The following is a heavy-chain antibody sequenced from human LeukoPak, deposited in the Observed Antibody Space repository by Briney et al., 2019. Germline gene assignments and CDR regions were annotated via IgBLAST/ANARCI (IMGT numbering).Heavy chain of an antibody. CDR3: AKDMSYGGYSGYDY. V-gene: IGHV3-9*03. Sequence: GGSLRLSCAVSGFTLDDYAMHWVRHAPGKGLEWVSGIGWNNGAIGYADSVKGRFTISRDNAKNSLYLQMNSLRAEDMALYYCAKDMSYGGYSGYDYWGQGTLVTVSS. CDR2: IGWNNGAI. J-gene: IGHJ4*02. D-gene: IGHD5-12*01. CDR1: GFTLDDYA.